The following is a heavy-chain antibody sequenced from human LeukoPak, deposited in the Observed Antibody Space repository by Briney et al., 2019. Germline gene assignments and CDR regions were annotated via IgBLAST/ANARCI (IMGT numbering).Heavy chain of an antibody. CDR2: ISSSSSYI. J-gene: IGHJ6*02. V-gene: IGHV3-21*01. CDR1: GFTFSTYA. D-gene: IGHD3-3*01. CDR3: ASQTDVLRFLEWLPYYYYYGMDV. Sequence: PGGSLRLSCAASGFTFSTYAMNWVRQAPGKGLEWVSSISSSSSYIYYADSVKGRFTISRDNAKNSLYLQMNSLRAEDTAVYYCASQTDVLRFLEWLPYYYYYGMDVWGQGTTVTVSS.